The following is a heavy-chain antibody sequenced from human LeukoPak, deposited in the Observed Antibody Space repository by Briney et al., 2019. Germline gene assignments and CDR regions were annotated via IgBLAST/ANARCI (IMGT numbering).Heavy chain of an antibody. CDR2: ISSSSSYI. CDR3: ARESTWEPGRGWFDS. D-gene: IGHD1-26*01. CDR1: GSTFSNYS. J-gene: IGHJ5*01. Sequence: GGSLRLSCAASGSTFSNYSMNWVRQAPGKGLEGVSSISSSSSYIYYADSVKGRFTISRDNAKNSLYLQMNSLRAEDTAVYYCARESTWEPGRGWFDSWGQGTLVTVSS. V-gene: IGHV3-21*01.